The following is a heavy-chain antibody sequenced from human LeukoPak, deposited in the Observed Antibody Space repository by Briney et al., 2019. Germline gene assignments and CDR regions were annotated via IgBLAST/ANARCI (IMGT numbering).Heavy chain of an antibody. CDR1: GFTFSSYW. CDR2: IKQDGSEK. J-gene: IGHJ3*02. CDR3: AKTDSGYHDILSGAFDI. Sequence: GGSLRLSCAASGFTFSSYWMSWVRQAPGKGLEWVANIKQDGSEKYYVDSVKGRFTISRDNAKNSLYLQMNSLRAEDTAVYYCAKTDSGYHDILSGAFDIWGQGTMVTVSS. D-gene: IGHD3-9*01. V-gene: IGHV3-7*03.